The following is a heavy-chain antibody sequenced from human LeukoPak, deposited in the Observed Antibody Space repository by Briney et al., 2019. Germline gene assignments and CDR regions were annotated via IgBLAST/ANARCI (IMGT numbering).Heavy chain of an antibody. CDR1: GFPFTIYA. CDR2: IGGSST. CDR3: AKYRGFGDSYDS. D-gene: IGHD3-10*01. Sequence: GGSLRPSCAASGFPFTIYAMSWVRQAPGEGLEWVSSIGGSSTYYADFVKGRFTISRDTSKNTMDLQMNSLRAEDTAIYYCAKYRGFGDSYDSWGQGTLVTVSS. J-gene: IGHJ4*02. V-gene: IGHV3-23*01.